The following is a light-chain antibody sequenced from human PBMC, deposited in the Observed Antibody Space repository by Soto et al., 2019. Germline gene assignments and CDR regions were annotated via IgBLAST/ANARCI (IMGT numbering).Light chain of an antibody. CDR3: QQRYRNGT. CDR2: SAS. V-gene: IGKV1-39*01. Sequence: DIQMTQSPSSLSASVGDRVTITCRASQSITTFLNWYQQKPGKAPNLLIYSASSLQSGVPSRFSGTGSGTEFTPPHRRPQTEDFSNLLFQQRYRNGTFGPGTKVE. CDR1: QSITTF. J-gene: IGKJ1*01.